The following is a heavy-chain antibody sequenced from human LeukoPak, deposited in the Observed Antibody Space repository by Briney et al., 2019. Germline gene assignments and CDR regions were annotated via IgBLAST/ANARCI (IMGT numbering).Heavy chain of an antibody. CDR3: AKDTDPYAYYYTLDY. CDR1: GFTFDNYA. V-gene: IGHV3-9*01. CDR2: ITWDSVNI. D-gene: IGHD2/OR15-2a*01. J-gene: IGHJ4*02. Sequence: GGSLRLSCAASGFTFDNYAMHWVRQAPGKGLEWVSGITWDSVNIGYADSVKGRFTISRDNAKNSLYLQMNSLRTEDTALYYCAKDTDPYAYYYTLDYWGQGTLVTVSS.